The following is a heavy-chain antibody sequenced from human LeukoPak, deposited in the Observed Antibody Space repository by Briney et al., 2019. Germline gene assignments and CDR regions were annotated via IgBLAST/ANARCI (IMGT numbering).Heavy chain of an antibody. D-gene: IGHD3/OR15-3a*01. CDR3: VRDVRGIGQDYYYMDV. CDR1: GMIFNNHW. J-gene: IGHJ6*03. V-gene: IGHV3-74*01. CDR2: INKAGSST. Sequence: GGSLRLSCEASGMIFNNHWMHWIRQAPGKGLVWVARINKAGSSTTYSDSVRGRFTISRDNARNTLSLQMNSLRAEDTALYYCVRDVRGIGQDYYYMDVWGKGTTVTVSS.